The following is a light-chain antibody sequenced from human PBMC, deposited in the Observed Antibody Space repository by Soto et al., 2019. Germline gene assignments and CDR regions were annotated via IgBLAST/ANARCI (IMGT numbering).Light chain of an antibody. V-gene: IGLV2-23*01. CDR2: ETK. CDR3: CSDAGRSTYV. Sequence: QSALTQPASVTGSPGQSITISCTGTGNEVGTYNLVSWYQRHPGKAPKLLIYETKKRPSGIPSRFSGSKSGNTASLTISGHQAEDDAEYSCCSDAGRSTYVFGTGTKVTVL. J-gene: IGLJ1*01. CDR1: GNEVGTYNL.